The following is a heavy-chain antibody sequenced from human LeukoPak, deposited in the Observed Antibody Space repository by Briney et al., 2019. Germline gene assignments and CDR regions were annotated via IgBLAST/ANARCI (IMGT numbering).Heavy chain of an antibody. CDR2: IKQDGSEK. Sequence: GGSLRLSCAATGFSFRSYWMNWVRQAPGKGLEWLAIIKQDGSEKHYKGSVEGRFTISRDNAKNSLHLQMNSLRAEDTAVYYCARDLLALDYYYGMDVWGQGTTVTVSS. CDR3: ARDLLALDYYYGMDV. CDR1: GFSFRSYW. V-gene: IGHV3-7*01. D-gene: IGHD2-15*01. J-gene: IGHJ6*02.